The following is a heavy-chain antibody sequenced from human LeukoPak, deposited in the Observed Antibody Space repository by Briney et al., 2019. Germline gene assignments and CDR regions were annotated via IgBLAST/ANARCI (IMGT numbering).Heavy chain of an antibody. Sequence: SETLSLTCAVYGGSFSGYYWSWIRQPPGKGLEWIGEINHSGSTNYNPSLKSRVTISVDTSKKHFSLKLSSVTAADTAVYYCARCDFWSGPGYMDVWGKGTTVTVSS. V-gene: IGHV4-34*01. CDR3: ARCDFWSGPGYMDV. D-gene: IGHD3-3*01. CDR2: INHSGST. CDR1: GGSFSGYY. J-gene: IGHJ6*03.